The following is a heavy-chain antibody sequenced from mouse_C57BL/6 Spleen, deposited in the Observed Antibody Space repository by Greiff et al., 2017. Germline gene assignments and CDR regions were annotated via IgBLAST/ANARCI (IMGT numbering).Heavy chain of an antibody. CDR2: IYPRDGST. CDR1: GYTFTSYD. V-gene: IGHV1-85*01. J-gene: IGHJ1*03. Sequence: QVQLQQSGPELVKPGASVKLSCKASGYTFTSYDINWVKQRPGQGLEWIGWIYPRDGSTQYNEKFKGKATLTVDTSSSTAYLELHRLTSEDSAVYFCARSYYGSSYGYFDVWGTGTTVTVSS. CDR3: ARSYYGSSYGYFDV. D-gene: IGHD1-1*01.